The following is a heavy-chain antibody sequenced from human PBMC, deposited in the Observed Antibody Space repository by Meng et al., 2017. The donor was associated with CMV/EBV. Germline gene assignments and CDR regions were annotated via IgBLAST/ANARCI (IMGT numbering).Heavy chain of an antibody. D-gene: IGHD4-11*01. V-gene: IGHV4-59*01. CDR3: ARLSLMTTVTTPGSYYYYGMDV. CDR1: GGSISSYY. J-gene: IGHJ6*02. CDR2: IYYSGST. Sequence: SETLSLTCTVSGGSISSYYWSWIRQPPGKGLEWIGYIYYSGSTNYNPSLKSRVTISVDTSKNQFSLKLSSVTAADTAVYYCARLSLMTTVTTPGSYYYYGMDVWGQGTTVTVSS.